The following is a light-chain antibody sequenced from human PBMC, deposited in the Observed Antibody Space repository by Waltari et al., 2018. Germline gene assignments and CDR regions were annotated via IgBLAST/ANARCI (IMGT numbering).Light chain of an antibody. Sequence: EIVLTQSPATLSLSPGERATLSCRASQSVDNYLAWYQPKPGQSPRLLIYDASNRATGIPARFSGSGSGTDFTLTISSLEPEDFAVYYCQQRYNWPPFTFGPGTKVEIK. J-gene: IGKJ3*01. CDR2: DAS. V-gene: IGKV3-11*01. CDR3: QQRYNWPPFT. CDR1: QSVDNY.